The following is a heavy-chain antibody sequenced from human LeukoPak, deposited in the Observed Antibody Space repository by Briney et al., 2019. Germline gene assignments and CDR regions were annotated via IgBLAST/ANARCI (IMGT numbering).Heavy chain of an antibody. CDR1: GFTFSSYS. Sequence: GGSLRLSCAASGFTFSSYSMNWVRQAPGKGLEWVSYISSSSSTIYYADSVKGRFTISRDNSKNSLYLQMNSLRAEDTAVYYCVRVMEYYYYYMDVWGKGTTVTISS. D-gene: IGHD3-10*01. V-gene: IGHV3-48*04. CDR2: ISSSSSTI. J-gene: IGHJ6*03. CDR3: VRVMEYYYYYMDV.